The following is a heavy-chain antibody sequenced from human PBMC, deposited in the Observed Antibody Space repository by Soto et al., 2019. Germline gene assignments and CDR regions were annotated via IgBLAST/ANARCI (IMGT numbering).Heavy chain of an antibody. J-gene: IGHJ4*02. Sequence: GGSLRLSCAASGFTFTSYVMNWVRQSPGKGLEWVSSISGSGGRTWYADSVRGRFTISRDNSQNTLYLQMNGLRGEDTAVYYCAKLGFSGTYFHFDYWGQGALVTVSS. CDR3: AKLGFSGTYFHFDY. CDR2: ISGSGGRT. V-gene: IGHV3-23*01. D-gene: IGHD3-10*01. CDR1: GFTFTSYV.